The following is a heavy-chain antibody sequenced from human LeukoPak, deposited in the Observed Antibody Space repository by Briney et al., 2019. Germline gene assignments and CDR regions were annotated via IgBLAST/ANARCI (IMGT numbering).Heavy chain of an antibody. V-gene: IGHV3-23*01. CDR2: IGGSGDDT. CDR1: GFTFRSHA. J-gene: IGHJ4*02. D-gene: IGHD3-3*01. CDR3: AKGDDFWSGYTPPDY. Sequence: GGSLSLSCAASGFTFRSHALSWVRQAPGKGLEWVSIIGGSGDDTSYADSVKGRFTISRDNSKSTLSLQMNSLRVEDTAVYYCAKGDDFWSGYTPPDYWGQGTLVTVSS.